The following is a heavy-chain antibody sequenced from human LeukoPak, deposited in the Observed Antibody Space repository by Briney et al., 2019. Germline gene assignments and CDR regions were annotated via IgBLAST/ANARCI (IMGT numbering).Heavy chain of an antibody. D-gene: IGHD3-22*01. V-gene: IGHV3-74*01. Sequence: PGGSLRLSCAASGFTFSSYWMHWVRHAPGKGLVWVSRINSDGSSTSYADSVKGRFTISRDNAKNTLCLQMNSLRAEDTAVYYCARDEDYYDSSGPFDYWGQGTLVTVSS. CDR1: GFTFSSYW. CDR2: INSDGSST. J-gene: IGHJ4*02. CDR3: ARDEDYYDSSGPFDY.